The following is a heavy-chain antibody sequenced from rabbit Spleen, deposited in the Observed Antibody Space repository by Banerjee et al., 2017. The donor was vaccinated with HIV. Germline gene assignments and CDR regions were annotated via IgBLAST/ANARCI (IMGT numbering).Heavy chain of an antibody. J-gene: IGHJ4*01. CDR1: GFDFSSNA. V-gene: IGHV1S45*01. CDR3: ARDLPGIIGWNFNL. Sequence: QEQLEESGGGLVKPEGSLKLTCTASGFDFSSNAMSWVRQAPGKGLEWIGWIYIGSGTTYYASWAKGRFTISKTSSTTVTLQMTSLTAADTATYFCARDLPGIIGWNFNLWGPGTLVTVS. CDR2: IYIGSGTT. D-gene: IGHD1-1*01.